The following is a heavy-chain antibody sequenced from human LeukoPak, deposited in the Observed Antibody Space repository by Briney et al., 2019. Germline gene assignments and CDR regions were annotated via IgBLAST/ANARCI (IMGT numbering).Heavy chain of an antibody. CDR1: GGTFSSYA. D-gene: IGHD6-13*01. V-gene: IGHV1-69*01. CDR3: ARLGIAAAGRDC. J-gene: IGHJ4*02. CDR2: IIPIFGTA. Sequence: SVKVSCKASGGTFSSYAISWVRQAPGQGLEWMGGIIPIFGTANYAQKFQGRVTITANESTSTAYMELSSLRSEDTAVYYCARLGIAAAGRDCWGQGTLVTVSS.